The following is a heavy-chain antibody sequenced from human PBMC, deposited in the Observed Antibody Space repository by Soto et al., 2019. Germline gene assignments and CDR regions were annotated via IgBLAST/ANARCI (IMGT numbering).Heavy chain of an antibody. CDR3: ATRSPAFDY. V-gene: IGHV1-18*01. J-gene: IGHJ4*02. Sequence: QVQLVQSGPEVKKPGASVKVSCKTSGYTFTSYGISWVPQAPGQGLEWMGWITTDKGKTTYAQKFQGRVAMTTDTSTSTAYMELRSLRSDDTAVYCCATRSPAFDYWGQGTLVTVSS. CDR2: ITTDKGKT. CDR1: GYTFTSYG.